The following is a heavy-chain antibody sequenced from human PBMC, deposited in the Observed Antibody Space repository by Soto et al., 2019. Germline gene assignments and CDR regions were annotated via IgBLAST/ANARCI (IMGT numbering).Heavy chain of an antibody. V-gene: IGHV1-69*13. CDR1: GGTFSSYT. Sequence: GASVKVSCKASGGTFSSYTISWVRQAPGQGLEWMGGIIPIFGTANYAQKFQGRVTITADESTSTAYMELSSLRSEDTAVYYCAREGAYSSIKGRHFDYWGQGTLVTVSS. D-gene: IGHD6-13*01. CDR2: IIPIFGTA. CDR3: AREGAYSSIKGRHFDY. J-gene: IGHJ4*02.